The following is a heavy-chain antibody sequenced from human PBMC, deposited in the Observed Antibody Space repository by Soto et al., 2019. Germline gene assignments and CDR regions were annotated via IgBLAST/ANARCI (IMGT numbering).Heavy chain of an antibody. CDR3: ARSPRSSPYFDY. J-gene: IGHJ4*02. V-gene: IGHV5-51*01. CDR2: IYPGDHET. CDR1: GYTFSNFW. D-gene: IGHD6-13*01. Sequence: PGESLKISCQCSGYTFSNFWIGWVRQLPGKGLEWMGIIYPGDHETRYSPSFHGKVTLSVDKSINTAFLHWSSLEASDSAFYFCARSPRSSPYFDYWGQGALVTVS.